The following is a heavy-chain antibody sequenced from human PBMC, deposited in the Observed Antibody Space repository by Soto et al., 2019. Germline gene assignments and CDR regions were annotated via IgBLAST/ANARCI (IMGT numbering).Heavy chain of an antibody. CDR1: CGSISSFH. CDR2: IYYSGST. Sequence: ASQTHCLTSTVSCGSISSFHCSWIRQHPGKGLEWIGYIYYSGSTNYNPSLKSRVTISVDTSKNQFSLKLNSMTAADTAVYYCARHNYGSGSTYFDYWGQGTLVTVS. D-gene: IGHD3-10*01. CDR3: ARHNYGSGSTYFDY. J-gene: IGHJ4*02. V-gene: IGHV4-59*08.